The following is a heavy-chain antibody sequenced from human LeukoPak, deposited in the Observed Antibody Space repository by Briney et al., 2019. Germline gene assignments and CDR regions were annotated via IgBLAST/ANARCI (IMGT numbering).Heavy chain of an antibody. D-gene: IGHD3-10*01. CDR3: ATLYYYGSGREDAFDI. J-gene: IGHJ3*02. V-gene: IGHV4-59*01. CDR2: IYYSGST. CDR1: GGSISSYY. Sequence: PSETLSLTCTVSGGSISSYYWSWIRQPPGKGLEWIGYIYYSGSTKYNPSLKSRVTISVDTSKNQFSLKLSSVTAADTAVYYCATLYYYGSGREDAFDIWGQGTMVTVSS.